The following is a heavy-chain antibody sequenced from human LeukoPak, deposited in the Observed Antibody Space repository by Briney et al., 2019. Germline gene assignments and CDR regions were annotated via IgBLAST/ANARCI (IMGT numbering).Heavy chain of an antibody. Sequence: ASVKVSCKHTFTGHNIHWVRQAPGQRLEFVAWINPTSGDIKYAQKFQGRVTMTRDTSINTVYMELSSLTSDDAALYYRVASVQAPSIPPLDCWGQGTPVNV. J-gene: IGHJ4*02. D-gene: IGHD5-12*01. CDR1: TFTGHN. V-gene: IGHV1-2*02. CDR3: VASVQAPSIPPLDC. CDR2: INPTSGDI.